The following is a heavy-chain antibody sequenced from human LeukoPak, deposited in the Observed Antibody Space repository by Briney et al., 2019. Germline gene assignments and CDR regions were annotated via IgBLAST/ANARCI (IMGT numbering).Heavy chain of an antibody. D-gene: IGHD5-24*01. Sequence: PSETLSLTCTVSGGSISSYYWTWIRQSPGKGLEWIGYIYYSGYTNSNPSLKSRVTISVDTSKNQFSLNLKSVTAADTAVYYCARSEMPTRSDAFDIWGQRDHGHRLL. J-gene: IGHJ3*02. CDR2: IYYSGYT. CDR1: GGSISSYY. CDR3: ARSEMPTRSDAFDI. V-gene: IGHV4-59*01.